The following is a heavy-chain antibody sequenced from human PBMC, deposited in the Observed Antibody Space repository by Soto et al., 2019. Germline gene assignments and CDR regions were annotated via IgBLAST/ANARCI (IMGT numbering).Heavy chain of an antibody. Sequence: VQLVESGGGVVQPGRSLRLSCAASGFTFSSYGMHWVRQAPGKGLEWVAVISYDGSNKYYADSVTARFNISRDNSKNTLYLQMNSLRAEDTAVYYCAKASRGGFLGWLFDYWGQGPLVTVSS. CDR2: ISYDGSNK. CDR1: GFTFSSYG. V-gene: IGHV3-30*18. J-gene: IGHJ4*02. CDR3: AKASRGGFLGWLFDY. D-gene: IGHD3-3*01.